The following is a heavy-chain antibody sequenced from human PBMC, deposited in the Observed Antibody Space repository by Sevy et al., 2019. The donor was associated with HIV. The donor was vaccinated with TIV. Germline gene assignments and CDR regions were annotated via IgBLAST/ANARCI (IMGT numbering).Heavy chain of an antibody. V-gene: IGHV4-34*01. J-gene: IGHJ4*02. CDR2: INHSGNT. CDR1: GGSFSGYY. Sequence: SETLSLTCVVYGGSFSGYYWSWIHQPPGKGLGWIGEINHSGNTNYNPSLKSRVPISADTSKHQFSLKLSSVTAADTAVYYCAKRRGHLSFDYWGQGTLVTVSS. CDR3: AKRRGHLSFDY.